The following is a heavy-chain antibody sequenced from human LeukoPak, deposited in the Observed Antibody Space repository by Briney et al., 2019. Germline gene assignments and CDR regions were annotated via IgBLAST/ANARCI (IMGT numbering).Heavy chain of an antibody. CDR3: ARDLRITMVWGVGYYYYYGMDV. J-gene: IGHJ6*02. D-gene: IGHD3-10*01. CDR2: ISGSGGNS. Sequence: GGSLRLSCAASGFTFSSYAMSWVRQAPGKGLEWVSSISGSGGNSYYADSVKGRFTISRDISKKTVYLQLNSLRAEDTAVYYCARDLRITMVWGVGYYYYYGMDVWGQGTTVTVSS. CDR1: GFTFSSYA. V-gene: IGHV3-23*01.